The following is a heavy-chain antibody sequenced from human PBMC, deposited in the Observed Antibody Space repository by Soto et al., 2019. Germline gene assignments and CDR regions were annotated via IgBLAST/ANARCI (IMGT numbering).Heavy chain of an antibody. V-gene: IGHV1-3*01. J-gene: IGHJ6*02. CDR1: GYAFTSTP. D-gene: IGHD3-16*01. Sequence: ASVKVSCKASGYAFTSTPIQWVRQAPGQSLEWVGWINVGNGDTRFSQKFQGRVILTRDTSASTVYMELSSLRSEDPGVYYCARDQSMFTFGGLMHKVRYYYGMDVWGRGTTVTVYS. CDR3: ARDQSMFTFGGLMHKVRYYYGMDV. CDR2: INVGNGDT.